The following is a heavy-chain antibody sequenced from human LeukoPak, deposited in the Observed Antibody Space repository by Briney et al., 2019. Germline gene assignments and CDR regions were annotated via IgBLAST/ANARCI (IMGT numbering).Heavy chain of an antibody. V-gene: IGHV3-23*01. CDR1: GFTFSSYA. CDR3: AKAGGHYYDSSGYFTYYFDY. CDR2: ISGSGGST. Sequence: GGSLRLSCAASGFTFSSYAMSWVRQAPGKGLEWVSAISGSGGSTYYADSVKGRFTISRDNSKNTLYLQMNSLRAEDTAVYYCAKAGGHYYDSSGYFTYYFDYWDQGTLVTVSS. D-gene: IGHD3-22*01. J-gene: IGHJ4*02.